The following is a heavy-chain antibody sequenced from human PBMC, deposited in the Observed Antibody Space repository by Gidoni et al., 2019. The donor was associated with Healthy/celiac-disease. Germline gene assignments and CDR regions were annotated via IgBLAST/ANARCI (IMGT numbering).Heavy chain of an antibody. CDR3: ARGGYSSGWCFDY. V-gene: IGHV3-30-3*01. CDR2: ISYDGSNK. Sequence: QVPLVESGGGVVQPGRSPRLSSASPRFTFSSYAMHWVRQAPGKGLEWVAVISYDGSNKYYADSVKGRFTISRDNSKNTLYLQMNSLRAEDTAVYYCARGGYSSGWCFDYWGQGTLVTVSS. CDR1: RFTFSSYA. J-gene: IGHJ4*02. D-gene: IGHD6-19*01.